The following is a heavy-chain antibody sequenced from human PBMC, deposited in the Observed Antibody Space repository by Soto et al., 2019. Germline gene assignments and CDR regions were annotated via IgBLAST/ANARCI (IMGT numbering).Heavy chain of an antibody. J-gene: IGHJ4*02. V-gene: IGHV4-30-2*01. CDR1: GGSISSGGYS. CDR3: ARMVITYYFDY. CDR2: IYHSGST. Sequence: PSETLSLTCAVSGGSISSGGYSWSWIRQPPGKGLEWIGYIYHSGSTYYNTSLKSQVTISVDRSKNQFSLKLSSVTAADTAVYYCARMVITYYFDYWGQGTLVTVSS. D-gene: IGHD2-21*01.